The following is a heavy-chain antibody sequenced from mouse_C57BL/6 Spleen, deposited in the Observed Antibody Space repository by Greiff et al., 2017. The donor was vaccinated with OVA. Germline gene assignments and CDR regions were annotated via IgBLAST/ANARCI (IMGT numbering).Heavy chain of an antibody. CDR1: GYTFTSYG. J-gene: IGHJ2*01. CDR2: IYPRSGNT. V-gene: IGHV1-81*01. CDR3: ARREFITTVVAPFDY. Sequence: VQGVESGAELARPGASVKLSCKASGYTFTSYGISWVKQRTGQGLEWIGEIYPRSGNTYYNEKFKGKATLTADKSSSTAYMELRSLTSEDSAVYVCARREFITTVVAPFDYWGQGTTLTVSS. D-gene: IGHD1-1*01.